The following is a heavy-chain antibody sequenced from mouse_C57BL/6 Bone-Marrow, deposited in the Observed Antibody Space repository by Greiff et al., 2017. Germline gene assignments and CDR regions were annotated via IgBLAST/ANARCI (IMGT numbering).Heavy chain of an antibody. CDR1: GYTFTSYW. CDR3: SKGTVVADWYFDV. D-gene: IGHD1-1*01. V-gene: IGHV1-52*01. CDR2: IDPSDSET. J-gene: IGHJ1*03. Sequence: QVQLQQPGAELVRPGSSVKLSCKASGYTFTSYWMNWVKQRPIQGLEWIGNIDPSDSETHYNQKFKDKATLTVDKSSSTASMPLRSLTSEDSAVYYCSKGTVVADWYFDVWGTGTTVTVSS.